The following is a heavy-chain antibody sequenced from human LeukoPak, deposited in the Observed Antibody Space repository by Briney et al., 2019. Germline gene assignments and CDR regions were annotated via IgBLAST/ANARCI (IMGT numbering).Heavy chain of an antibody. D-gene: IGHD3-22*01. CDR2: ISYDGSNK. V-gene: IGHV3-30*18. CDR3: AKDWDDDSSGG. Sequence: GGSLRLSCAASGFTLSSYGMHWVRQAPGKGLEWVAVISYDGSNKYYADSVKGRFTISRDNSKNTLYLQMNSLRAEDTAVYYCAKDWDDDSSGGWGQGTLVTVSS. CDR1: GFTLSSYG. J-gene: IGHJ4*02.